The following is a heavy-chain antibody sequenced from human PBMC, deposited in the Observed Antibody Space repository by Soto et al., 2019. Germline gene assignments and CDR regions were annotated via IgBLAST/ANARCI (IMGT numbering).Heavy chain of an antibody. D-gene: IGHD3-22*01. CDR3: ARGSVDTVDSSGFYEC. Sequence: PSETLSLTCAVYGGSFSAYYWSWIRQPPGKGLEWIGEINHSGGTSYNPSLKSRVTISVDTSKSQFSLKLTSVTAADRAVYYCARGSVDTVDSSGFYECWGKGTTVIASS. CDR1: GGSFSAYY. J-gene: IGHJ6*04. CDR2: INHSGGT. V-gene: IGHV4-34*01.